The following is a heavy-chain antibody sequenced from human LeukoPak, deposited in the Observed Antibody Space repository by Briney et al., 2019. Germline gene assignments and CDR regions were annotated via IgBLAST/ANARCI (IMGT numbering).Heavy chain of an antibody. V-gene: IGHV1-69*05. J-gene: IGHJ3*02. CDR2: IIPIFGTA. Sequence: SVEVSCKASGGTFSSYAISWVRQAPGQGLEWMGRIIPIFGTANYAQKFQGRVTITTDESTSTAYMELSSLRSEDTAVYYCAVCIAVAPTKNAFDIWGQGTMVTVSS. CDR3: AVCIAVAPTKNAFDI. CDR1: GGTFSSYA. D-gene: IGHD6-19*01.